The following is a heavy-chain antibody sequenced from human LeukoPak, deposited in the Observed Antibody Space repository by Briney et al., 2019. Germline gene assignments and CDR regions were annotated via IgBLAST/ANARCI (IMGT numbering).Heavy chain of an antibody. CDR1: GFTFSSYA. J-gene: IGHJ4*02. CDR3: AKDRRDGSYLFDY. Sequence: PGGSLRLSCAASGFTFSSYAMSWVRKAPGKGLEWVSAISGSGGSTYYADSVKGRFTISRDNSKNTLYLQMNSLRAEDTAVYYCAKDRRDGSYLFDYWGQGTLVTVSS. D-gene: IGHD1-26*01. V-gene: IGHV3-23*01. CDR2: ISGSGGST.